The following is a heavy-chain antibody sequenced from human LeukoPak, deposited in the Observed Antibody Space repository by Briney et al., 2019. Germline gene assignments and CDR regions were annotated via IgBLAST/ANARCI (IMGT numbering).Heavy chain of an antibody. J-gene: IGHJ4*02. CDR2: IIPNTGGT. D-gene: IGHD3-22*01. V-gene: IGHV1-2*04. CDR1: GYTITDYY. Sequence: ASVKVSCKASGYTITDYYLHWVRQAPGQGLEWMGWIIPNTGGTNYAQKFQDWVTMSSDASISTAYMELSSLRSDDTAVYYCARDRVTLNYYDSSGYDCWGQGTLVTVSS. CDR3: ARDRVTLNYYDSSGYDC.